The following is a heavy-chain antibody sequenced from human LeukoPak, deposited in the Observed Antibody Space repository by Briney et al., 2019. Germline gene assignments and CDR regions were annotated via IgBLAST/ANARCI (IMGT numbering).Heavy chain of an antibody. J-gene: IGHJ4*02. CDR2: ISGAGGNT. CDR1: GFSFSTYA. Sequence: GGSLRLSCAASGFSFSTYAMSWVRQAPGKGLQWVSSISGAGGNTYYADSVKGRFIISRDNSKNSLYLQMNSLRAEDTAVYYCASPFDYWGQGTLVTVSS. V-gene: IGHV3-23*01. CDR3: ASPFDY.